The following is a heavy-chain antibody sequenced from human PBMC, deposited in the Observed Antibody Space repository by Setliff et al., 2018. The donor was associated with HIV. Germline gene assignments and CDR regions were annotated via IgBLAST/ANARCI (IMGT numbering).Heavy chain of an antibody. CDR2: ISIGSGGAI. V-gene: IGHV3-21*01. Sequence: PGGSLRLSCAASGVSFNNYAMSWVRQAPGRGLEWVSSISIGSGGAIDYADSVQGRFTISRDNSKNSLYLQMNSLRVEDTAVYYCARGFFGVVIDEPTRRPRGYFDYWGQGTLVTVSS. J-gene: IGHJ4*02. CDR3: ARGFFGVVIDEPTRRPRGYFDY. D-gene: IGHD3-3*01. CDR1: GVSFNNYA.